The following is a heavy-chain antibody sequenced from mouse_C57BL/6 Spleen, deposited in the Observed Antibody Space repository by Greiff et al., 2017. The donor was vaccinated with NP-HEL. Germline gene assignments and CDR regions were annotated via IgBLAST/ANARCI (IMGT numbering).Heavy chain of an antibody. CDR1: GYSITSGYY. D-gene: IGHD1-1*01. CDR2: ISYDGSN. J-gene: IGHJ4*01. V-gene: IGHV3-6*01. Sequence: EVQLQQSGPGLVKPSQSLSLTCSVTGYSITSGYYWNWIRQFPGNKLEWMGYISYDGSNNYNPSLKNRISITRDTSKNQFFLKLNSVTTEDTATYYCARPTVVANAMDYWGQGTSVTVSS. CDR3: ARPTVVANAMDY.